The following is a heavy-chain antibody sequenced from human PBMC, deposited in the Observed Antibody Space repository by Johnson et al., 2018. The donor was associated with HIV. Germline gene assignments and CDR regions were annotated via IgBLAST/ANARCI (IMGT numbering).Heavy chain of an antibody. CDR1: EFTFSRFA. V-gene: IGHV3-66*01. D-gene: IGHD5-12*01. CDR3: ARSYPSRRGWLRRPSDEFGALDI. Sequence: VQLVESGGGLIQPGGSLRLSCAACEFTFSRFAMHWVRQAPGKGLEWVAVIYSGGTTYNADSVKGRFTISRDNSKNTLYLQMNSLRAEDTAVYYCARSYPSRRGWLRRPSDEFGALDIWGQGTMVTVSS. J-gene: IGHJ3*02. CDR2: IYSGGTT.